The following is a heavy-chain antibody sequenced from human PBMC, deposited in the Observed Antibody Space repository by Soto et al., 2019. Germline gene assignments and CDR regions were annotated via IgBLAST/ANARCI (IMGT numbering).Heavy chain of an antibody. V-gene: IGHV3-23*01. CDR2: ISGSGGST. CDR1: GFTFSSYA. J-gene: IGHJ4*02. Sequence: GFLRLSCAASGFTFSSYAMSWVRQAPGKGLEWVSAISGSGGSTYYADSVKGRFTISRDNSKNTLYLQMNSLRAEDTAVYYCAKDVTGRAVATMDYWGQGTLVTVSS. D-gene: IGHD5-12*01. CDR3: AKDVTGRAVATMDY.